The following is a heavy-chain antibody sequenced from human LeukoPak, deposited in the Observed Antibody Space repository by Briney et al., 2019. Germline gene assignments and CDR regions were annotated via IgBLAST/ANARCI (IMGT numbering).Heavy chain of an antibody. J-gene: IGHJ5*02. D-gene: IGHD3-10*01. Sequence: GGSLRLSCAASGFTFSYYGMHWVRQAPGKGLEWVAVIWYDGSNKYYADSVKGRFTISRDNSKNTLYLQMNSLRAEDTAVYYCAKDFSGVVSDWFNPWGQGTLVTVSS. CDR3: AKDFSGVVSDWFNP. V-gene: IGHV3-33*06. CDR2: IWYDGSNK. CDR1: GFTFSYYG.